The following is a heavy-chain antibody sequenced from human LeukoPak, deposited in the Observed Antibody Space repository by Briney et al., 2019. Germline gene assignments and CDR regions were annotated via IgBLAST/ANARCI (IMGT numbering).Heavy chain of an antibody. CDR3: ARTSGGITMIVVVMDDAFDI. J-gene: IGHJ3*02. Sequence: GASVKVSCKASGYTFTSYGISWVRQAPGQGLEWMGWISAYNGNTNYAQKLQGRVTMATDTSTSTAYMELRSLRSDDTAVYYCARTSGGITMIVVVMDDAFDIWGQGTMVTVSP. V-gene: IGHV1-18*01. CDR1: GYTFTSYG. CDR2: ISAYNGNT. D-gene: IGHD3-22*01.